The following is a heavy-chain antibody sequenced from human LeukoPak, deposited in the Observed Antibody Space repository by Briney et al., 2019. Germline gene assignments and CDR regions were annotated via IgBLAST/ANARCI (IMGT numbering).Heavy chain of an antibody. J-gene: IGHJ4*02. Sequence: PSETLSLTCTVSGGSISSSSYYWGWIRQPPGKGLEWIGSIYYSGSTYYNPSLKSRVTISVDTSKNQFSLKLSSVTAADTAVYYCARWEQWLVLARWGQGTLVTVSS. CDR3: ARWEQWLVLAR. CDR1: GGSISSSSYY. V-gene: IGHV4-39*01. CDR2: IYYSGST. D-gene: IGHD6-19*01.